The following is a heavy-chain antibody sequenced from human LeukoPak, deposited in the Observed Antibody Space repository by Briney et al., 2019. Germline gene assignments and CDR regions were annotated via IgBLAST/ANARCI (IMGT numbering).Heavy chain of an antibody. CDR1: GYTFSGYY. D-gene: IGHD1-7*01. V-gene: IGHV1-2*02. CDR2: INPNSGGT. Sequence: ASVKVSCKASGYTFSGYYMHWVRQAPGQGLGWMGWINPNSGGTNYAQKFQGRVTMTRDTSISTAYMELSRLRSDGTAVYYCARDSNYYFDYWGQGTLVTVSS. J-gene: IGHJ4*02. CDR3: ARDSNYYFDY.